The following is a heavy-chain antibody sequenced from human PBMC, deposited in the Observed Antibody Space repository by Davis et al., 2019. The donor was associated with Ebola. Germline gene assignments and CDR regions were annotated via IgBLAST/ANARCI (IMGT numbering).Heavy chain of an antibody. Sequence: SETLSLTCTVSGGSMNNFYWSWIRQPPGKGLEWIGNIYYGGTTNYHPSLKSRVTISGDTSKNQFSLNVNSVTAADTAMYYCARHEVNREFGVVMRPNGMDVWGQGTTVTVSS. CDR2: IYYGGTT. CDR3: ARHEVNREFGVVMRPNGMDV. CDR1: GGSMNNFY. V-gene: IGHV4-59*01. D-gene: IGHD3-3*01. J-gene: IGHJ6*02.